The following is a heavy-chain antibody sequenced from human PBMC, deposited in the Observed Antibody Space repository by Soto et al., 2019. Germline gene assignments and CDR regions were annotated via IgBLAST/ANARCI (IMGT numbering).Heavy chain of an antibody. CDR3: ARDLSTRGSYRYYFDY. D-gene: IGHD1-26*01. CDR1: GGSISSYY. V-gene: IGHV4-59*01. CDR2: IYYSGST. J-gene: IGHJ4*02. Sequence: PSETLSLTCTVSGGSISSYYLSWIRQPPGKGLEWIGYIYYSGSTNYNPSLKSRVTISVDTSKNQFSLKLSSVTAADTAVYYCARDLSTRGSYRYYFDYWGQGTLVTVYS.